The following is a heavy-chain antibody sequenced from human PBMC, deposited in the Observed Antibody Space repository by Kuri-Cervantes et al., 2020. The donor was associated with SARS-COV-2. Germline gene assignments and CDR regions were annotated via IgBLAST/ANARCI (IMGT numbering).Heavy chain of an antibody. CDR2: ISYDGGNE. Sequence: GSLRLSCAASGFPFSNYGIHWVRQAPGKGLEWVAVISYDGGNEYYADSVKGRFTISRDNSKNTLYLQMNSLRPEDTAVYYCARDGGKGHGPGLYYWYFNLWGRGTLVTVSS. J-gene: IGHJ2*01. CDR3: ARDGGKGHGPGLYYWYFNL. V-gene: IGHV3-30*03. D-gene: IGHD2-15*01. CDR1: GFPFSNYG.